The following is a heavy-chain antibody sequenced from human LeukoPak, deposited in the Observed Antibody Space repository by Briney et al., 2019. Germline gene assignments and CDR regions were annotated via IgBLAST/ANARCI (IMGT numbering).Heavy chain of an antibody. CDR1: GYTFTGYY. CDR2: INPNSGGT. V-gene: IGHV1-2*02. J-gene: IGHJ3*01. D-gene: IGHD3-3*02. CDR3: ARGCRWGSHFCAFDV. Sequence: ASVKVSCKASGYTFTGYYMHWVRQAPGQGLEWMGWINPNSGGTNNAQDFQGRVTMTRDMSITTAYLELSSLTSDDTAVYYCARGCRWGSHFCAFDVWGQGTMVTVSS.